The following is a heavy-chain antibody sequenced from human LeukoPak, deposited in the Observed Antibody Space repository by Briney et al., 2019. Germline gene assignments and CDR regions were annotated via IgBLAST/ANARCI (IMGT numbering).Heavy chain of an antibody. CDR2: ISGSGGST. D-gene: IGHD2-2*01. CDR1: GVTVSSNY. J-gene: IGHJ6*02. Sequence: GGSLRLSCAASGVTVSSNYMSWVRQAPGKGLEWVSAISGSGGSTYYADSVKGRFTISRDNSKNTLYLQMNSLRAEDTAVYYCAKDRGSRYCSSTSCTYYYYYYGMDVWGQGTTVTVSS. V-gene: IGHV3-23*01. CDR3: AKDRGSRYCSSTSCTYYYYYYGMDV.